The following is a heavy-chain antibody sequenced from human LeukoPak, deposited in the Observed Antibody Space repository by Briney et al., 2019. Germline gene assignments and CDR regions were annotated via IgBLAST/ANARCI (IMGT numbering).Heavy chain of an antibody. D-gene: IGHD2-15*01. J-gene: IGHJ4*02. CDR2: IGASAGGT. CDR3: AKLVGVAPTDY. CDR1: GFTFSGYA. Sequence: GGSLRLSCAASGFTFSGYAMSWVRQAPGKGLEWVSGIGASAGGTYYADSVKGRFTISRDNSKNTLYLQLDSLTAEDTAVYYCAKLVGVAPTDYWGQGTLVTVSS. V-gene: IGHV3-23*01.